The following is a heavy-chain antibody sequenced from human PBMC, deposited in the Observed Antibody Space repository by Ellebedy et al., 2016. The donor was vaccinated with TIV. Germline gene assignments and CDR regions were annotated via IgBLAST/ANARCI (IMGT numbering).Heavy chain of an antibody. V-gene: IGHV3-7*01. CDR3: ARAQSGLD. CDR1: GFTFSSYW. J-gene: IGHJ4*01. CDR2: IKQDDSEK. Sequence: GGSLRLXXAASGFTFSSYWMSWVRQAPGKGLEWVANIKQDDSEKSYVDSVKGRFTISRDNAKNSLYLQMSSLRAEDTAVYYCARAQSGLDWGHGTLVTVSS.